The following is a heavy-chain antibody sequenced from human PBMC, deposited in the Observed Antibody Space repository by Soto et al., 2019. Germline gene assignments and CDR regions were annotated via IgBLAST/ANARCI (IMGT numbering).Heavy chain of an antibody. D-gene: IGHD1-26*01. CDR3: AKDVVVGATTGLGDYYYYYGMDV. V-gene: IGHV3-30*18. CDR2: ISYDGSNK. J-gene: IGHJ6*01. CDR1: VLTFSSHG. Sequence: WGSLRLFCPSPVLTFSSHGMHWLGQAPGKALPLVALISYDGSNKYYADSVKGRFTISRDNSKNTLYLQMNSLRAEDTAVYYCAKDVVVGATTGLGDYYYYYGMDVWGQGTTVTVSS.